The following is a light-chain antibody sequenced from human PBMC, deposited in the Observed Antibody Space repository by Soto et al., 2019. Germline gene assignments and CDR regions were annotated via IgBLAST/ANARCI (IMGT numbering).Light chain of an antibody. CDR1: QSVSATY. CDR3: QQYGSSPRA. V-gene: IGKV3-20*01. Sequence: EVVLTQSPGTLSLSPGERATLSCRASQSVSATYIAWYQQKSGQAPRLLLYGASSRATGIPDRFSGSGSGTEFTLTIDRLEPEDFATYYCQQYGSSPRAFGQGTKADIK. J-gene: IGKJ1*01. CDR2: GAS.